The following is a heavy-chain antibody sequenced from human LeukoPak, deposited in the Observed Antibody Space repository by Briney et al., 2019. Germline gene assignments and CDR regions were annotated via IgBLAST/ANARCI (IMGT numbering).Heavy chain of an antibody. Sequence: SGTLSLTCAVSGGSISSSNWWTWVRQSPGKGLEWIGEIYYSGSTNYNPSLKSRITISVDKSKNQFSLKLSSVTAADTAVYYCARERSGSEIFARSFDIWGQGTMVTVSS. CDR1: GGSISSSNW. D-gene: IGHD3-3*01. V-gene: IGHV4-4*02. CDR2: IYYSGST. J-gene: IGHJ3*02. CDR3: ARERSGSEIFARSFDI.